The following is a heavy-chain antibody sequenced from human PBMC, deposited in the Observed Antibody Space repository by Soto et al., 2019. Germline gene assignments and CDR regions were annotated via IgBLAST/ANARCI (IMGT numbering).Heavy chain of an antibody. CDR2: ISYDGSNK. CDR3: ARGGAINIYYYYNGMDV. Sequence: LPCTVSGFTFSSYAMHWVRQAPGKGLEWWAVISYDGSNKYYADSVKGRFTISRDNSKNTLYLQMNSLRAEDTAVYYCARGGAINIYYYYNGMDVWGQGTTVTVSS. CDR1: GFTFSSYA. J-gene: IGHJ6*02. V-gene: IGHV3-30-3*01. D-gene: IGHD3-16*02.